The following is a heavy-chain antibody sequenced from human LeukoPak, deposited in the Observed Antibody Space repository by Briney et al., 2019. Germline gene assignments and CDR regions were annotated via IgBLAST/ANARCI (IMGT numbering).Heavy chain of an antibody. Sequence: GASVKVSCKASGYTFTSYGISWVRQAPGQGLEWMGWISAYNGNTNYAQKLQGRVTMTTDTSTSTAYMELRSLRSDDTAVYYCARDGDGFWSGYLDWFDPWGQGTLVTVSS. V-gene: IGHV1-18*01. CDR1: GYTFTSYG. J-gene: IGHJ5*02. D-gene: IGHD3-3*01. CDR3: ARDGDGFWSGYLDWFDP. CDR2: ISAYNGNT.